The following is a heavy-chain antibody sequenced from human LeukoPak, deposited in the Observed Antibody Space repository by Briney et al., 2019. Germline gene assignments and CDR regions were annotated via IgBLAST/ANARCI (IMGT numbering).Heavy chain of an antibody. D-gene: IGHD1-20*01. CDR1: GFAFDDYA. CDR3: AKDVLTATTFDSGMNV. Sequence: GRSLRLSCAASGFAFDDYAMHWVRQAPGKGLEWVSGISWNSGSIGYADSVKGRFTISRDNAKNSLYLQMNSLRAEDTALHYCAKDVLTATTFDSGMNVWGQGTTVTVSS. CDR2: ISWNSGSI. V-gene: IGHV3-9*01. J-gene: IGHJ6*02.